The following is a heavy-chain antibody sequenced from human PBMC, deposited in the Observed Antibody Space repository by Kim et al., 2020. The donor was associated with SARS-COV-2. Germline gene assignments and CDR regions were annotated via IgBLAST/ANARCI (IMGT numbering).Heavy chain of an antibody. J-gene: IGHJ4*02. Sequence: ASVKVSCKASGYTFTSYGISWVRQAPGQGLEWMGWISAYNGNTNYAQKLQGRVTMTTDTSTSTAYMELRSLRSDDTAVYYCVRLMDDSSGYWSYDYWGQGTLVTVSS. V-gene: IGHV1-18*04. CDR1: GYTFTSYG. CDR2: ISAYNGNT. CDR3: VRLMDDSSGYWSYDY. D-gene: IGHD3-22*01.